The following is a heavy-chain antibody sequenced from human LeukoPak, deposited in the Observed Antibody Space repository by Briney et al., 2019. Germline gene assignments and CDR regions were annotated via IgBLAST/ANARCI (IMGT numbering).Heavy chain of an antibody. J-gene: IGHJ4*02. CDR3: ARVESRHYYGSAGGV. CDR2: ITTDTGNP. D-gene: IGHD3-10*01. V-gene: IGHV7-4-1*02. CDR1: GYTFTSYG. Sequence: ASVKVSCKASGYTFTSYGLSWVRQAPGQGLEWMGWITTDTGNPTYAQGFTGRFVFSLDTSVSTAYLQISNLKAEDTAVYYCARVESRHYYGSAGGVWGQGTLVTVSS.